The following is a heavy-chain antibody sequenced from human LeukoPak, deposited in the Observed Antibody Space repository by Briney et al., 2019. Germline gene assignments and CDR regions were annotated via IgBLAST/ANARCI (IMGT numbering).Heavy chain of an antibody. Sequence: SETLSLTCTVSGGSISSGDYYWSWIRQPPGKGLEWIGYIYYSGSTYYNPSLESRVTISVDTSKNQFSLKLSSVTAADTAVYYCARDQGHDNTCSFGYWGQRTLVTVSS. CDR1: GGSISSGDYY. J-gene: IGHJ4*02. V-gene: IGHV4-30-4*01. CDR2: IYYSGST. D-gene: IGHD1-1*01. CDR3: ARDQGHDNTCSFGY.